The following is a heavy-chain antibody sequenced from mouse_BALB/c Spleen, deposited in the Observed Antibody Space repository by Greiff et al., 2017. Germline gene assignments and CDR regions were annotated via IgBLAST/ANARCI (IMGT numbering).Heavy chain of an antibody. CDR3: ARDGEDFAWFAY. CDR2: INSNGGST. Sequence: EVKLMESGGGLVQPGGSLKLSCAASGFTFSSYGMSWVRQTPDKRLELVATINSNGGSTYYPDSVKGRFTISRDNAKNTLYLQMSSLKSEDTAMYYCARDGEDFAWFAYWGQGTLVTVSA. V-gene: IGHV5-6-3*01. J-gene: IGHJ3*01. CDR1: GFTFSSYG.